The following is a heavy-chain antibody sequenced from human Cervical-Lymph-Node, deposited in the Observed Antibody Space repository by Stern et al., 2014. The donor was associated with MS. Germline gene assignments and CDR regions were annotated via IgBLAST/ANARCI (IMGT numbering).Heavy chain of an antibody. CDR1: GFTFSSFS. CDR2: ISSDGRYI. Sequence: VQLVESGGGLVKPGGSLRLSCAASGFTFSSFSMNWVRQAPGKGPEGVSSISSDGRYIYYADSVKGRFTISRDNAKNSLYLQMNSLRAEDAAVYYCAKTKIVVLNCFDSWGQGARVTVSS. V-gene: IGHV3-21*01. CDR3: AKTKIVVLNCFDS. J-gene: IGHJ4*02. D-gene: IGHD3-22*01.